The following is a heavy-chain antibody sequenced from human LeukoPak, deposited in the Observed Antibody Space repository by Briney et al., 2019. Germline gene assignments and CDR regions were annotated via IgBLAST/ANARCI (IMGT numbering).Heavy chain of an antibody. V-gene: IGHV3-7*01. Sequence: PGGSLRLSCAASGFTFSTYWMTWVRQAPGKGLEWVANIKQDGSEKYYVDSVKGRFTISRDNAKNSLYLQMTSLNAEDTAVYYCARHKGTYFLDWGQGALVTVSS. CDR1: GFTFSTYW. D-gene: IGHD3-16*01. CDR3: ARHKGTYFLD. CDR2: IKQDGSEK. J-gene: IGHJ4*02.